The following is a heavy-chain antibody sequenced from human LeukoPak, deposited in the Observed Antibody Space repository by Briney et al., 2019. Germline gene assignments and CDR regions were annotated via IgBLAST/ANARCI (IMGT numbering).Heavy chain of an antibody. J-gene: IGHJ4*02. Sequence: GGSLRLSCAASGFTFSSYAMSWVRQAPGKGLEWVSTISGSRNSTYYADSVKGRFTISRDNSKNTVYLQMNSLRGEDTAVYYCAKWGCSGGSCYPFGYWGQGTLVTVSS. CDR3: AKWGCSGGSCYPFGY. CDR2: ISGSRNST. V-gene: IGHV3-23*01. D-gene: IGHD2-15*01. CDR1: GFTFSSYA.